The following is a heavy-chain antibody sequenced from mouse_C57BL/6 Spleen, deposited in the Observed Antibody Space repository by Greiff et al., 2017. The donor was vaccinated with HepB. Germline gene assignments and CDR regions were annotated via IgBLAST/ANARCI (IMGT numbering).Heavy chain of an antibody. J-gene: IGHJ3*01. D-gene: IGHD2-1*01. CDR2: ISNGGGST. CDR3: ARRGKAQPAFAY. Sequence: EVKLVESGGGLVQPGGSLKLSCAASGFTFSDYYMYWVRQTPEKRLEWVAYISNGGGSTYYPDTVKGRLTISRDNAKNTLYLQMSRLKSEDTAMYYCARRGKAQPAFAYWGQGTLVTVSA. V-gene: IGHV5-12*01. CDR1: GFTFSDYY.